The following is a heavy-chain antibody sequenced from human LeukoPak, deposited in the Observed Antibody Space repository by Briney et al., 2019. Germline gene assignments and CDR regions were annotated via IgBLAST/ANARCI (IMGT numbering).Heavy chain of an antibody. CDR3: ARGSGGVTRVDY. V-gene: IGHV4-59*01. D-gene: IGHD2-21*02. CDR1: GGSISSYY. CDR2: IYYSGST. Sequence: SETLSLTCTVSGGSISSYYWSWLRQPPGKGLEWIGYIYYSGSTNYNPSLKSRVTISVDPSKNQFSLKLSSVTAADTAVYYCARGSGGVTRVDYWGQGTLVTVSS. J-gene: IGHJ4*02.